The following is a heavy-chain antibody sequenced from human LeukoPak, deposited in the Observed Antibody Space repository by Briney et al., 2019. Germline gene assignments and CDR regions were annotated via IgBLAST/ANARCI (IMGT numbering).Heavy chain of an antibody. Sequence: PGGSLRLSWAASGFTFSSYSMNLGRQAAGEGLEWVSYIGSSSSTIYYADSVKGRFTISRDNAKNSLYLQMNSLRDEDTAVYYCARVPYYYDSSGDDYWGQGTLVTVSS. CDR1: GFTFSSYS. CDR3: ARVPYYYDSSGDDY. J-gene: IGHJ4*02. D-gene: IGHD3-22*01. V-gene: IGHV3-48*02. CDR2: IGSSSSTI.